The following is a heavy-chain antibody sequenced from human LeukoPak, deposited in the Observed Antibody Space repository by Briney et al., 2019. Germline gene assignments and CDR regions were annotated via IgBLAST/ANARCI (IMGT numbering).Heavy chain of an antibody. CDR2: IRQDGGEK. CDR3: ASAYASYDFWSGYENFDF. J-gene: IGHJ4*02. D-gene: IGHD3-3*01. V-gene: IGHV3-7*01. Sequence: PGGSLRLSCAASGIRFTTHWMNWVRQAPGKGLEWVASIRQDGGEKKYVDSVKGRFTISRDLAQNSLFLRMNSLRAEDTAVYYCASAYASYDFWSGYENFDFWGQGTLVTVSS. CDR1: GIRFTTHW.